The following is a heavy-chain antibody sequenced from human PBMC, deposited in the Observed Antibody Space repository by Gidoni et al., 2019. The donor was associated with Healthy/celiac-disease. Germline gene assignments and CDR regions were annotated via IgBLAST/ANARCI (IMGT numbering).Heavy chain of an antibody. CDR3: AREIAAAGMDV. Sequence: QVQLVESGGGVVQPGRSLRLSCASSGFTFSSYGMHWVRQAPGKGLEWVAVIWYDGSNKYYADSVKGRFTISRDNSKNTLYLQMNSLRAEDTAVYYCAREIAAAGMDVWGQGTTVTVSS. CDR2: IWYDGSNK. CDR1: GFTFSSYG. V-gene: IGHV3-33*01. D-gene: IGHD6-13*01. J-gene: IGHJ6*02.